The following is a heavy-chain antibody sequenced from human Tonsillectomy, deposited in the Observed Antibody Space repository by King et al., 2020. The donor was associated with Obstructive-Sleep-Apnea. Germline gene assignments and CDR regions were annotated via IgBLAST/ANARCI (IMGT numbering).Heavy chain of an antibody. Sequence: VQLVESGGGLVQPGGSLRLSCAASGFTLSRYWMHWVRQAPGKGLVWVSGIKSDGSNTAYADPVKGRFTISRDNAKNTLYLQMNSLRAEDTAVYYCARELFGDYGVDYWGQGTLVTVSS. CDR2: IKSDGSNT. V-gene: IGHV3-74*01. CDR3: ARELFGDYGVDY. J-gene: IGHJ4*02. CDR1: GFTLSRYW. D-gene: IGHD4-17*01.